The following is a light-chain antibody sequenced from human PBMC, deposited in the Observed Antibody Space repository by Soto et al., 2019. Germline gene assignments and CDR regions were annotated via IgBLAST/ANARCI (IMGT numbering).Light chain of an antibody. CDR3: QQRSNWPPRIT. CDR2: DAS. J-gene: IGKJ5*01. V-gene: IGKV3-11*01. Sequence: EIVLTQSPATLSLSPGERATLSCRASQSVSSYLAWYQQKPGQAPRLLIYDASNRATGIPARFSGSGSGTDSTLNISSLDPEDFAVYYCQQRSNWPPRITFGQGTRVEIK. CDR1: QSVSSY.